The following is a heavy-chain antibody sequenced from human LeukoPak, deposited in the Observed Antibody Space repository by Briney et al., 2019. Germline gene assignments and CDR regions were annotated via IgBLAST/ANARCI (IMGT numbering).Heavy chain of an antibody. CDR3: ARRLKIGVHPPYGMDV. J-gene: IGHJ6*02. CDR2: INPNSGGT. Sequence: ASVKVSCKASGYTFTGYYMHWVRQAPGQGLEWMGWINPNSGGTNYAQKFQGRVTMTRDTSISTAYMELRSLRSDDTAVYYCARRLKIGVHPPYGMDVWGQGTTVTVSS. D-gene: IGHD1-1*01. CDR1: GYTFTGYY. V-gene: IGHV1-2*02.